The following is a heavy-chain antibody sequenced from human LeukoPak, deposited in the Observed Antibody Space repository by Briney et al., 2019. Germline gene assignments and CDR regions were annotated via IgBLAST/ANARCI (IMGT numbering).Heavy chain of an antibody. D-gene: IGHD5-18*01. Sequence: PGGSLRLSCAASGFTFSDYYMSWIRQAPGKGLEWVSYISSSSSYTNYADSVKGRFTISRDNAKNSLYLQMNSLRAEDTAVYYCAREDSHYYYGMDVWGQGTTVTVSS. CDR2: ISSSSSYT. J-gene: IGHJ6*02. CDR3: AREDSHYYYGMDV. CDR1: GFTFSDYY. V-gene: IGHV3-11*06.